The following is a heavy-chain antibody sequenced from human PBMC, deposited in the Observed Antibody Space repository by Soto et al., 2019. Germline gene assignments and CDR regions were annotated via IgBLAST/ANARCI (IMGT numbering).Heavy chain of an antibody. CDR3: ARYIFEGPNSVRWFDP. CDR1: GFTLRNYA. J-gene: IGHJ5*02. Sequence: GGSLRLSCAASGFTLRNYAMTWVRQAPGKGLEWVSTLGHSGDTTYYADSVKGRFTISRDNSKNTMYLQMNSLRAEDTAVYYCARYIFEGPNSVRWFDPWGQGTLVTVSS. V-gene: IGHV3-23*01. D-gene: IGHD3-3*01. CDR2: LGHSGDTT.